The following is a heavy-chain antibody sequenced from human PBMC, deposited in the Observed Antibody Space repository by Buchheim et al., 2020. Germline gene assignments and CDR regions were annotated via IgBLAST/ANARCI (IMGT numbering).Heavy chain of an antibody. CDR1: GFTFSSYG. V-gene: IGHV3-33*01. Sequence: QVQLVESGGGVVQPGRSLRLSCVASGFTFSSYGMHWVRQAPGKGLEWVAVIWYDGSNKYYADSVKGRFTISRDNSKNTLYLQMNGLSAEDTAVYYCARESVEQQSLDYWGQGTL. CDR2: IWYDGSNK. J-gene: IGHJ4*02. D-gene: IGHD6-13*01. CDR3: ARESVEQQSLDY.